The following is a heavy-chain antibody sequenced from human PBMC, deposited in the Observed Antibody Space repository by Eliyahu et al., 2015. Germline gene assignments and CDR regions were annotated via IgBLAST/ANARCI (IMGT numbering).Heavy chain of an antibody. D-gene: IGHD5-12*01. CDR1: GYTFISYV. V-gene: IGHV7-4-1*02. Sequence: QVQLVQSGSELKKPGASVKVSCKASGYTFISYVMNWVRQAPGQGLEWMGWINTNTGNPTYAQAFIGRFVFSLDTSVSTAYLQINSLKAEDTAVYYCAREEKTVQWLLRSSENWFDPWGQGTLVTVSS. CDR3: AREEKTVQWLLRSSENWFDP. J-gene: IGHJ5*02. CDR2: INTNTGNP.